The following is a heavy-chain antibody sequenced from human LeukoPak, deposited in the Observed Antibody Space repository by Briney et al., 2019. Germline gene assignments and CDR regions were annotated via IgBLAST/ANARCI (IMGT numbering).Heavy chain of an antibody. CDR3: ARVYFYGGNPDY. Sequence: ASVKVSCKASGYTFSGYYMHWVRQAPGQGLEWMGWINPDSGGTNYGQNFQGRVTMTRDTAINTAYMELSRLRSDDTAVYYCARVYFYGGNPDYWGQGTLVTVSS. CDR2: INPDSGGT. CDR1: GYTFSGYY. V-gene: IGHV1-2*02. J-gene: IGHJ4*02. D-gene: IGHD4-23*01.